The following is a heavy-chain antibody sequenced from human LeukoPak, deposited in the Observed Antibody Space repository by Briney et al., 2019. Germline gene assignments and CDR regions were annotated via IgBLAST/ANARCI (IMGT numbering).Heavy chain of an antibody. CDR3: ARDSYYYDSSTFDY. CDR1: GYTFTSYG. D-gene: IGHD3-22*01. J-gene: IGHJ4*02. Sequence: ASVKVSCKASGYTFTSYGISWVRQAPGQGLEWMGWISAYNGNTNYAQKLQGRVTMTTDTSTSTAYMELRSLRSDDTAVYYCARDSYYYDSSTFDYWGQGTLVTVPS. CDR2: ISAYNGNT. V-gene: IGHV1-18*01.